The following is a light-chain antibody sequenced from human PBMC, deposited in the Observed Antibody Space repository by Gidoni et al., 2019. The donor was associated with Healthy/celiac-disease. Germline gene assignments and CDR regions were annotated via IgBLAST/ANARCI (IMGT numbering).Light chain of an antibody. J-gene: IGLJ2*01. Sequence: SYELTQPPSVSVSPGQTASITCSGDKLGDKYACWYQQKPGQSPVLVIYQDSKRPSGIPKRFSSSNSGNTATLTISGTQAMDEADYYCQAWDSSTAVFGGGTKLTVL. CDR2: QDS. CDR1: KLGDKY. CDR3: QAWDSSTAV. V-gene: IGLV3-1*01.